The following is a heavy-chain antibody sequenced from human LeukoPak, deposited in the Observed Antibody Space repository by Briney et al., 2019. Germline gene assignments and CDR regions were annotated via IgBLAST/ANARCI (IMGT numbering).Heavy chain of an antibody. V-gene: IGHV1-69*13. CDR2: IIPIFGSA. D-gene: IGHD3-22*01. J-gene: IGHJ5*02. CDR3: ARDLTFYDSSGYP. CDR1: GGTFSSYP. Sequence: SVKVSCKASGGTFSSYPISWVRQAPGQGLEWMGGIIPIFGSANYAQKFQGRVTITADESTSTAYMELTSLRSEDTAVYYCARDLTFYDSSGYPWGQGTLVTVSS.